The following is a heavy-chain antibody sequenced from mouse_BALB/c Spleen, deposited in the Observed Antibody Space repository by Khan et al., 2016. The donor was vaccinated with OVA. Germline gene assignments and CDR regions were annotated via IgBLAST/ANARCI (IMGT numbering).Heavy chain of an antibody. J-gene: IGHJ4*01. D-gene: IGHD1-3*01. CDR2: INTYTGEP. Sequence: QIQLVQSGPEVKKPGETVKISCTASGHTFTKFGMNWVKQAPGKGLKWMGWINTYTGEPTYADDFNGRFAISLETSTSTAYLQIKDLIKEDRPTYDDTAPHYCSKVEDKWGQGTTVTVSS. CDR3: TAPHYCSKVEDK. CDR1: GHTFTKFG. V-gene: IGHV9-1*02.